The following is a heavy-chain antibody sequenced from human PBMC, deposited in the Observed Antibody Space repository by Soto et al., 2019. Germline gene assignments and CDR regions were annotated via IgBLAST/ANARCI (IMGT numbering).Heavy chain of an antibody. J-gene: IGHJ4*02. CDR3: ASGHDAYKVRY. CDR1: GGSVSSGSYY. D-gene: IGHD1-1*01. CDR2: IYYTGNT. Sequence: SETLSLTCTVSGGSVSSGSYYWSWIRQPPGKGLEWIGYIYYTGNTYYNPSLKSRPTISIDTSENQFSLKLTSVTAADTAVYFCASGHDAYKVRYWGQGTLVTVSS. V-gene: IGHV4-31*03.